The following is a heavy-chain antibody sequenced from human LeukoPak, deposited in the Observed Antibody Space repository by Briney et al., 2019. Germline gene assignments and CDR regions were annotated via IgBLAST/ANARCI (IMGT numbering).Heavy chain of an antibody. CDR1: GFTFSSYA. J-gene: IGHJ4*02. CDR2: ISGSGGST. D-gene: IGHD3-10*01. CDR3: AKPGSEGPLYFDY. Sequence: PGGSLRLSCAASGFTFSSYAMSWVRQAPGKGLEWVSAISGSGGSTYYADSVKGRFTISRNNSKNTLYLQMNSLRAEDTAVYYCAKPGSEGPLYFDYWGQGTLVTVSS. V-gene: IGHV3-23*01.